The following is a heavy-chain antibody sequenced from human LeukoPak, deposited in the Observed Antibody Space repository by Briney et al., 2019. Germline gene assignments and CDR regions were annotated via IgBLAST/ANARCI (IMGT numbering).Heavy chain of an antibody. J-gene: IGHJ4*02. Sequence: GGSLRLSCAASGFTFSNYWMHWVRQAPGKGLVWVSRINSDGINTSYADFVKGRFTISRDNAKNSLYLQMNSLRAEDTAVYYCARDRAAAARQPVDYWGQGTLVTVSS. V-gene: IGHV3-74*01. D-gene: IGHD6-13*01. CDR1: GFTFSNYW. CDR3: ARDRAAAARQPVDY. CDR2: INSDGINT.